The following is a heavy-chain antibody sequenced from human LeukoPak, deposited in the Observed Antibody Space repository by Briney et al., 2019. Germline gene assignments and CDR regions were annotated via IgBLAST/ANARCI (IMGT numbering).Heavy chain of an antibody. V-gene: IGHV4-34*01. CDR3: ARGTYDSSGPTAAHFDY. D-gene: IGHD3-22*01. Sequence: PSETLSLTCAVYGGSFSGYYWSWIRQPPGKGLERIGEINHSGSTNYNPSLKSRVTISVDTSKNQFSLKLSSVTAADTAVYYCARGTYDSSGPTAAHFDYWGQGTLVTVSS. J-gene: IGHJ4*02. CDR1: GGSFSGYY. CDR2: INHSGST.